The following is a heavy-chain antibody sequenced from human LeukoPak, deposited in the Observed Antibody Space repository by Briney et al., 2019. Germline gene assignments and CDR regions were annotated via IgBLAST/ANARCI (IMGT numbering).Heavy chain of an antibody. V-gene: IGHV3-7*01. J-gene: IGHJ4*02. CDR3: ARGYRLN. CDR1: GFTFSNYW. D-gene: IGHD3-16*01. Sequence: GGSLRLSCAASGFTFSNYWMSWVRQDPGKGLEWVANINQDGSEKYYVGSVKGRFTISRDNAKNSLYLQMNSLSAEDTAVYYCARGYRLNWGQGALVTVSS. CDR2: INQDGSEK.